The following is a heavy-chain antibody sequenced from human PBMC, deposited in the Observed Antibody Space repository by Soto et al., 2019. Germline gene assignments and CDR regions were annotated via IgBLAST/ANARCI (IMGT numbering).Heavy chain of an antibody. CDR3: ARDVAMPTGLGLGY. Sequence: GGSLRLSCAASGFAFTNYGLHWVRQAPGKGLEWVAHISNDGTKKFYADSVKGRFTISRDNSETTVYLHLTSLRPDDTALFYCARDVAMPTGLGLGYWGQGTLVTVSS. J-gene: IGHJ4*02. D-gene: IGHD4-4*01. CDR1: GFAFTNYG. CDR2: ISNDGTKK. V-gene: IGHV3-30*03.